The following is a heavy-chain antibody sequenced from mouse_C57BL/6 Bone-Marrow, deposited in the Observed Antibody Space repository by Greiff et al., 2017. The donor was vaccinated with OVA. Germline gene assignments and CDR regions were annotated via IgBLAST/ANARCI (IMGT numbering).Heavy chain of an antibody. CDR3: ARRDYGSEGFAY. V-gene: IGHV1-4*01. CDR2: INPSSGYT. D-gene: IGHD1-1*01. Sequence: VQGVESGAELARPGASVKMSCKASGYTFTSYTMHWVKQRPGQGLEWIGYINPSSGYTKYNQKFKDKATLTADKSSSTAYMQLSSLTSEDSAVYYCARRDYGSEGFAYWGQGTLVTVSA. J-gene: IGHJ3*01. CDR1: GYTFTSYT.